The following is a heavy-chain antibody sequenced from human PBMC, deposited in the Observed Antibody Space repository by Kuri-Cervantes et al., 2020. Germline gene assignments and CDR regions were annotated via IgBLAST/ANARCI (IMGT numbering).Heavy chain of an antibody. D-gene: IGHD6-25*01. CDR1: GYSFTTYW. Sequence: GGSLRLSCEGSGYSFTTYWIGWVRQMPGKGLEWMGIIYPGDSDTRYSPSFQGQVTISADKSISTAYLQWSSLKASGTAMYYCAGRGYYSGDAFDIWGQGTMVTVSS. J-gene: IGHJ3*02. CDR2: IYPGDSDT. V-gene: IGHV5-51*01. CDR3: AGRGYYSGDAFDI.